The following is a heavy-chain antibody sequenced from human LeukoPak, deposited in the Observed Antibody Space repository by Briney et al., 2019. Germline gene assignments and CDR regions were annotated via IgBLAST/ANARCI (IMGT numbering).Heavy chain of an antibody. CDR2: IYSGGST. CDR3: ARGSTEFDI. V-gene: IGHV3-66*01. J-gene: IGHJ3*02. CDR1: GFTASSNY. Sequence: GGSLRLSCAASGFTASSNYVSGVRRAPGKGLEWVSVIYSGGSTYYADSVMGRFTISRDNSKNTLYLEMNSLRAEDTAVSYCARGSTEFDIWGQGTMVTVSS. D-gene: IGHD2-2*01.